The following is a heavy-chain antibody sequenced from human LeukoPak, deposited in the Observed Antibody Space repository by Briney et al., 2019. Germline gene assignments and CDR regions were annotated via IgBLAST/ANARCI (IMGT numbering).Heavy chain of an antibody. CDR2: IKQDGSEK. J-gene: IGHJ4*02. V-gene: IGHV3-7*02. CDR3: ASAGSGLY. Sequence: PGWSLRLSCAPSGFTFSSYWMSWVRQAPGKGLEWVANIKQDGSEKYYVDPVKGRFTISRDNAKNSLYLQMNSLRDEDTAVYYCASAGSGLYWGQGTLVTVSS. D-gene: IGHD6-19*01. CDR1: GFTFSSYW.